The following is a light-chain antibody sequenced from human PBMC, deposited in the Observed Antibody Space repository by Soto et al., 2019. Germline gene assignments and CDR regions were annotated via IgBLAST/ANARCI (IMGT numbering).Light chain of an antibody. V-gene: IGLV2-23*01. CDR1: SSDVGGYNL. Sequence: QSVLTQPASVSGSPGQSITVSCTGTSSDVGGYNLVSWYQHHPGKAPKLMIYDTNTRPSGVSNRFSGSKSGNTASLTISGLQAEDEATYYCCSYAGTNTWVFGGGTKLTVL. CDR2: DTN. CDR3: CSYAGTNTWV. J-gene: IGLJ3*02.